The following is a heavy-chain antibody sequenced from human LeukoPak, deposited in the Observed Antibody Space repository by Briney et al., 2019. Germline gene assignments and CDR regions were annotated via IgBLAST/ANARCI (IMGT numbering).Heavy chain of an antibody. Sequence: SETLSLTCTVSGGSISSYYWSWIRQPPGKGLEWIGYIYYSGSTNYNPSLKSRVTISVDTSKNQFSLKLSSVTAADTAVYYCARRMGIAAADAFDIWGQGTMVTVSS. V-gene: IGHV4-59*01. CDR3: ARRMGIAAADAFDI. CDR1: GGSISSYY. CDR2: IYYSGST. D-gene: IGHD6-13*01. J-gene: IGHJ3*02.